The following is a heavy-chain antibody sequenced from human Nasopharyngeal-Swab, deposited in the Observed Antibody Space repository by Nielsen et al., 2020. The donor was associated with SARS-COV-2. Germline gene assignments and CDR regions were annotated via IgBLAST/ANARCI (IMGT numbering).Heavy chain of an antibody. Sequence: GGSLRLSCAASGFTFSSYSMNWVRQAPGKGLEWVPSSSSSSSYIYHADSVKGRFTISRDNAKNSLYLQMNSLRAEDTAVYYCARTDYGSTFDPWGQGTLVTVSS. CDR1: GFTFSSYS. CDR2: SSSSSSYI. CDR3: ARTDYGSTFDP. J-gene: IGHJ5*02. V-gene: IGHV3-21*01. D-gene: IGHD4-23*01.